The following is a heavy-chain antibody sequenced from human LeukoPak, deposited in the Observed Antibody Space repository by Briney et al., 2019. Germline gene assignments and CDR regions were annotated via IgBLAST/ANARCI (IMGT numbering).Heavy chain of an antibody. CDR1: GGSTSSYY. Sequence: LSETLSLTCSVSGGSTSSYYWSWIRQPPGKGLEWIGYIYYSGSTNYNPSLKSRVTMSIDTSKNQFSLNLTSVTAADTAVYYCERHPPRGYYGSADTFDIWGQGTMVTVSS. J-gene: IGHJ3*02. CDR2: IYYSGST. D-gene: IGHD3-10*01. V-gene: IGHV4-59*08. CDR3: ERHPPRGYYGSADTFDI.